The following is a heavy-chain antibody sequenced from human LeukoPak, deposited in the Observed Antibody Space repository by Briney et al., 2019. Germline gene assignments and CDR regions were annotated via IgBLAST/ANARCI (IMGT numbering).Heavy chain of an antibody. CDR2: ISYDGSNK. J-gene: IGHJ6*04. CDR3: AELGITMIGGV. V-gene: IGHV3-30*04. CDR1: GFTFSSYV. Sequence: GRSLRLSCAASGFTFSSYVMRWVRQAPGKGLEWVAVISYDGSNKYYADSVKGRFTISRDNSKNTLYLQMNSLRAEDTAVYYCAELGITMIGGVWGKGTTVTISS. D-gene: IGHD3-10*02.